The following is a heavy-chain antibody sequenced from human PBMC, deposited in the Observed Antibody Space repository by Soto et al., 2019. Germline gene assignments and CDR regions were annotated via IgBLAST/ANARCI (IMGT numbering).Heavy chain of an antibody. Sequence: QVQLVQSGAEVKKPGSSVKVSCKASGGTFSRYAISWVRQAPGQGLEWMGGMIPIFGTANYAQKFQGRVRITADESTKTAYMGLSSPRSGDTAVYYCARRWGYDTNEYYYAYWGQGTLITLSS. CDR2: MIPIFGTA. CDR3: ARRWGYDTNEYYYAY. D-gene: IGHD3-22*01. J-gene: IGHJ4*02. CDR1: GGTFSRYA. V-gene: IGHV1-69*01.